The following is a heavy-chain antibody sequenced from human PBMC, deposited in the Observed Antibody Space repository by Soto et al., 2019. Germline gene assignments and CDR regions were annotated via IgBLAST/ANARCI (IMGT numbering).Heavy chain of an antibody. J-gene: IGHJ4*02. V-gene: IGHV6-1*01. CDR2: TYYRSKWYT. D-gene: IGHD6-19*01. CDR3: TGQSAAGAIDY. Sequence: SQTLSLSCAISGDSVSSNSGACNWIRQSPSIGLEWLGRTYYRSKWYTGYAVSVRSRITINPDTSKNQFSLQLSSVTPEDTAMYYCTGQSAAGAIDYCGERTPVTVSS. CDR1: GDSVSSNSGA.